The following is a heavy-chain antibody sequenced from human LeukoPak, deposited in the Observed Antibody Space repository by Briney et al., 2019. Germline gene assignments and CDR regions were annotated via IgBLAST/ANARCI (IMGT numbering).Heavy chain of an antibody. D-gene: IGHD2-2*01. CDR1: GGTFSSYA. V-gene: IGHV1-69*05. CDR3: ARSHIGYCSSTSCPAAWFHP. Sequence: SVKVSCKASGGTFSSYAISWVRQAPGQGLEWMGRIIPIFGTANYAQKFQGRVTITTDESTSTAYMELSSLSSEDTAVYYCARSHIGYCSSTSCPAAWFHPWGQGTLVTVSS. J-gene: IGHJ5*02. CDR2: IIPIFGTA.